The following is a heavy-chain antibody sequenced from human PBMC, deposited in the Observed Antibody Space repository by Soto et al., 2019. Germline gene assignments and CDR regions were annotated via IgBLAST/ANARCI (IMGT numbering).Heavy chain of an antibody. J-gene: IGHJ5*02. CDR1: GGSISSGGYS. V-gene: IGHV4-30-2*01. D-gene: IGHD1-20*01. Sequence: PXETLSLNCAVCGGSISSGGYSGSWIRQPPGKGLEWIGYIYHSGSTYYNPSLKSRVTISVDGSKNQFSLKLSSVTAADTAVYYRASYNWNANWFDPWGQGTLVTVSS. CDR2: IYHSGST. CDR3: ASYNWNANWFDP.